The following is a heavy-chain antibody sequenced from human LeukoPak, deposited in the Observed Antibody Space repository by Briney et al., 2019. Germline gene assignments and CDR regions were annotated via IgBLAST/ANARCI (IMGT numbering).Heavy chain of an antibody. V-gene: IGHV1-2*02. CDR3: ARGDVSYDSSGYYYY. CDR1: GYTFTDYY. CDR2: INPNSGGT. Sequence: ASVKVSCQASGYTFTDYYTHWVRQAPGQGLEWMGWINPNSGGTNYAQKFQGRVTMTTDTSISTAYMELTRLRSDDTAVYYCARGDVSYDSSGYYYYWGQGTLVTVSS. D-gene: IGHD3-22*01. J-gene: IGHJ4*02.